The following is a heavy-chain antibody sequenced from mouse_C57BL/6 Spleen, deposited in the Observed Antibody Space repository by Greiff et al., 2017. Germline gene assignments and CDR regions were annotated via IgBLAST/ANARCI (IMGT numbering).Heavy chain of an antibody. CDR3: ARGTYGSNRDFDV. Sequence: EVQLQQSGPELVKPGASVKISCKASGYTFTDYYMNWVKQSHGKSLEWIGDINPNNGGTSYNQKFKGKATLTVDKSSSTAYMELRSLTSEDSAVYYCARGTYGSNRDFDVWGTGTTVTVSS. CDR2: INPNNGGT. D-gene: IGHD1-1*01. V-gene: IGHV1-26*01. J-gene: IGHJ1*03. CDR1: GYTFTDYY.